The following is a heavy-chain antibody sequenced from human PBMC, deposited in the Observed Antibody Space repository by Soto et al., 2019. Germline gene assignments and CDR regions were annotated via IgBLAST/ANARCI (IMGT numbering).Heavy chain of an antibody. CDR1: GFTFDDYA. J-gene: IGHJ4*02. Sequence: EVQLVESGGGLVQPGRSLRLSCAASGFTFDDYAMHWVRQAPGKGLEWVSGISWNSGSIGYADSVKGRFTISRDNAKKSLYLQMNSLRADDTALYYCAKAPAQTVDYGDYGFDYWRQGTLVTVSS. V-gene: IGHV3-9*01. D-gene: IGHD4-17*01. CDR2: ISWNSGSI. CDR3: AKAPAQTVDYGDYGFDY.